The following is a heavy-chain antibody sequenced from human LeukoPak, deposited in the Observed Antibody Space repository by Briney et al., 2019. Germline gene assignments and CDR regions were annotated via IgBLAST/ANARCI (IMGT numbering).Heavy chain of an antibody. Sequence: GRSLRLSCAASGFTFSSYGMHWVRQAPGKGLEWVAVIWYDGSNKYYADSVKGRFTIPRDNSKNTLYLQMNSLRAEDTAVYYCARDGAGYYDSSAYFDYWGQGTLVTVSS. J-gene: IGHJ4*02. V-gene: IGHV3-33*01. CDR3: ARDGAGYYDSSAYFDY. D-gene: IGHD3-22*01. CDR1: GFTFSSYG. CDR2: IWYDGSNK.